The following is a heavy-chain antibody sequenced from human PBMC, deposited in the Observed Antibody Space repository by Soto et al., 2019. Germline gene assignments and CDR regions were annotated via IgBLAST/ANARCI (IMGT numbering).Heavy chain of an antibody. V-gene: IGHV4-30-2*01. CDR2: IYHSGST. Sequence: SEILSLTCAVSGGSISSGGYSWSWIRQPPGKGLEWIGYIYHSGSTYYNPSLKSRVTISVDRSKDQFSLKLSSVTAADTAVYYCARTESGTFDPWGQGTLVPSPQ. J-gene: IGHJ5*02. CDR3: ARTESGTFDP. D-gene: IGHD1-7*01. CDR1: GGSISSGGYS.